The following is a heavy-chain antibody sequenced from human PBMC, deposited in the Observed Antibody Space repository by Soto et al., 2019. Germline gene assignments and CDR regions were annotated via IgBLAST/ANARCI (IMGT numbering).Heavy chain of an antibody. J-gene: IGHJ5*01. CDR3: ARQDSTSSLGYYCDS. V-gene: IGHV4-39*01. CDR2: IYYSGST. Sequence: SETLSLTCPVSGGSITNFYYWGWIRQPPGKGLEWIGSIYYSGSTDYHPSLKSRVTISVDTSRNQFSLKLTSVTAADSAVYYCARQDSTSSLGYYCDSWGQGILVTV. D-gene: IGHD6-6*01. CDR1: GGSITNFYY.